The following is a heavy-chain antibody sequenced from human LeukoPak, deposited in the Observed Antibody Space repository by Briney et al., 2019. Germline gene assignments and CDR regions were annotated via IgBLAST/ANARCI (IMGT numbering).Heavy chain of an antibody. CDR3: ASWRYCSSTSCHGSFY. CDR2: ISSSSSYI. V-gene: IGHV3-21*01. J-gene: IGHJ4*02. CDR1: GFTFSSYS. Sequence: PGGSLRLSCAASGFTFSSYSMNWVRQAPGKGLEWVSSISSSSSYIYYADSVKGRFTISRDNAKNSLYLQMNSLRAEDTAVYYCASWRYCSSTSCHGSFYWGQGTLVTVSS. D-gene: IGHD2-2*01.